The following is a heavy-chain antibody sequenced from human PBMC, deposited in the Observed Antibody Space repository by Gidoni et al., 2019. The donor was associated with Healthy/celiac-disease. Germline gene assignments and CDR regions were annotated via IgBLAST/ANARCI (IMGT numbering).Heavy chain of an antibody. D-gene: IGHD3-10*01. J-gene: IGHJ4*02. CDR1: GFTFDDYA. CDR3: AKGPPVRGVRFDY. V-gene: IGHV3-9*01. CDR2: ISWNSGSI. Sequence: EVQLVESGGGLVQPGRSLRLSCAASGFTFDDYAMHWVRQAPGKGLEWVSGISWNSGSIGYADSVKGRFTISRDNAKNSLYLQMNSLRAEDTALYYCAKGPPVRGVRFDYWGQGTLVTVSS.